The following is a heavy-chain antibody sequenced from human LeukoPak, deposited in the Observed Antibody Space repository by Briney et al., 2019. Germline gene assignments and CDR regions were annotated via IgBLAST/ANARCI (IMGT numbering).Heavy chain of an antibody. CDR2: IYYSGNT. V-gene: IGHV4-31*03. J-gene: IGHJ3*02. Sequence: SQTLSLTCTVSGGSISSGGYYYNWIRQHPGQGLEWIGYIYYSGNTYYNPSLKSRVTISVDTSKNQFSLKLSSVTAADTAVYYCARSHPYYSPSVHDPFDIWGQGTVVTVSS. CDR1: GGSISSGGYY. CDR3: ARSHPYYSPSVHDPFDI. D-gene: IGHD3-10*01.